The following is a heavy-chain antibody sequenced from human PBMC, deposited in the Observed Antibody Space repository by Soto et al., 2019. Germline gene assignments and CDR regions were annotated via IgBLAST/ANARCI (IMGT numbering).Heavy chain of an antibody. V-gene: IGHV2-5*02. CDR1: GFSLSTSGVG. J-gene: IGHJ3*02. Sequence: QITLKESGPTLVKPTQTLTLTCTFSGFSLSTSGVGVGWIRQPPGKALEWLALIYWDDDKRYSPSLKIRLTITNDTSKNQVVRTMSNMYPVYTATYYCAHRKGVAARPVAFDIWGQGTMVTVSS. CDR3: AHRKGVAARPVAFDI. CDR2: IYWDDDK. D-gene: IGHD6-6*01.